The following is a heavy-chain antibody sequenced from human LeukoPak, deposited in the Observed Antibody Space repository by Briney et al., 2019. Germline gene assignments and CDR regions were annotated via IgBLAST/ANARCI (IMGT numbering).Heavy chain of an antibody. CDR2: MRFDGRDK. CDR3: AKAPDSSGYYYFY. D-gene: IGHD3-22*01. V-gene: IGHV3-30*02. CDR1: GFTFSTYG. Sequence: PGGSLRLSCETSGFTFSTYGMHWVRQAPGKGLEWVAFMRFDGRDKYYADSVKGRFTISRDNSKNTLYLQMNSLRAEDTAVYYCAKAPDSSGYYYFYWGQGTLVTVSS. J-gene: IGHJ4*02.